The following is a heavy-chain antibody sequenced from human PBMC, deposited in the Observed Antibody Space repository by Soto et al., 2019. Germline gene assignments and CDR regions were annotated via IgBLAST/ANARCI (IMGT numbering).Heavy chain of an antibody. Sequence: SETLSLTCAVYGGSFSGYYWSWIRQPPGKGLEWIGEINHSGSTNYNPSLKSRVTISVDTSKNQFSLKLSSVTAADTAVYYCARRTGQLAARLRKFWFDPWGQGTLVTVSS. V-gene: IGHV4-34*01. J-gene: IGHJ5*02. CDR3: ARRTGQLAARLRKFWFDP. CDR1: GGSFSGYY. CDR2: INHSGST. D-gene: IGHD6-6*01.